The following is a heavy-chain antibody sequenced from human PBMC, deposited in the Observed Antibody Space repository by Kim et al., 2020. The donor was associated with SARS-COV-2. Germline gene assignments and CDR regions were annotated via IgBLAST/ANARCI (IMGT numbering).Heavy chain of an antibody. V-gene: IGHV3-33*01. CDR1: GFTFSSYG. J-gene: IGHJ5*01. D-gene: IGHD5-12*01. Sequence: GGSLRLSCAASGFTFSSYGMHWVRQAPGKGLEWVAAIWYDGSNKYYADSVKGRFTIPRDNSKNTLYLQMNSLRAEDTAVYYCERVGGGVATVNEIYSCG. CDR2: IWYDGSNK. CDR3: ERVGGGVATVNEIYS.